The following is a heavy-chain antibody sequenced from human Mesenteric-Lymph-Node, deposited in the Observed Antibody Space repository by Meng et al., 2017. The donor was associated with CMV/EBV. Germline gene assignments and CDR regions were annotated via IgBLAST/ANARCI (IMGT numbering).Heavy chain of an antibody. J-gene: IGHJ5*01. CDR3: ASAYNGNCFWDS. Sequence: QATAYTCPPNGNGRVRQRPGTGLEWVGIIYVGDSNPKYSPSFQGQVTITADKTINTAYLQWSSLKASDTAVYYCASAYNGNCFWDSWGQGTLVTVSS. CDR2: IYVGDSNP. D-gene: IGHD1-26*01. CDR1: AYTCPPNG. V-gene: IGHV5-51*01.